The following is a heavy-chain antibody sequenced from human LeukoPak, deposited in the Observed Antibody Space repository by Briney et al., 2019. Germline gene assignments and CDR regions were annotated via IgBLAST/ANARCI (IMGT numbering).Heavy chain of an antibody. V-gene: IGHV3-30*03. CDR1: GFTFSSYG. J-gene: IGHJ4*02. CDR3: TRDEDFYSSSSDY. D-gene: IGHD6-6*01. CDR2: ILYDGSNK. Sequence: PGGSLRLSCAASGFTFSSYGMHWVRQAPGKGLEWVAVILYDGSNKYYADSVKGRFTISRDNAKNSLYLQMNSLRAEDTAVYYCTRDEDFYSSSSDYWGQGTLVTVSS.